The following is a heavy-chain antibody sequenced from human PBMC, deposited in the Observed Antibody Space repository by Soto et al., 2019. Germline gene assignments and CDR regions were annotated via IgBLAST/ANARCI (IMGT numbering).Heavy chain of an antibody. J-gene: IGHJ6*02. Sequence: GGSLRLSCAASGFTFSSYWMHWVRQAPGKGLVWVSRINSDGSSTSYADSVKGRFTISRDNAKNTLYLQMNSLRAEDTAVYYCARGKVVTIFGVVSTNYYGMDVWGQGTTVTVS. D-gene: IGHD3-3*01. CDR1: GFTFSSYW. CDR2: INSDGSST. V-gene: IGHV3-74*01. CDR3: ARGKVVTIFGVVSTNYYGMDV.